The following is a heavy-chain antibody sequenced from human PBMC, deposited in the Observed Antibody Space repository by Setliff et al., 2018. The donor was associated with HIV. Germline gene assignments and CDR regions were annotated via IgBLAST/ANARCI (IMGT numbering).Heavy chain of an antibody. CDR2: ISVYNGNT. V-gene: IGHV1-18*01. CDR1: GYTFLNYG. J-gene: IGHJ3*01. CDR3: ASVNSGSYVVPLDF. Sequence: GASVKVSCKASGYTFLNYGINWVRQAPGQGLEWMGWISVYNGNTNYARKLQGRVTMTPDTSTRTVYMELRSLRSDDTAVYYCASVNSGSYVVPLDFWGQGTMVTVSS. D-gene: IGHD1-26*01.